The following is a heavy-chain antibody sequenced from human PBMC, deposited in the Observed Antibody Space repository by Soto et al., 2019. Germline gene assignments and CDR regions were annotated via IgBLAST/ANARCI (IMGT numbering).Heavy chain of an antibody. CDR1: GFTFSSYW. V-gene: IGHV3-74*01. Sequence: GSLRLSCAASGFTFSSYWMHWVRQAPGKGLVWVSRINSDGSSTSYADSVKGRFTISRDNAKNTLYLQMNSLRAEDTAVYYCASTLPYYYDSSGYPGWGQGTLVTVS. J-gene: IGHJ4*02. CDR2: INSDGSST. CDR3: ASTLPYYYDSSGYPG. D-gene: IGHD3-22*01.